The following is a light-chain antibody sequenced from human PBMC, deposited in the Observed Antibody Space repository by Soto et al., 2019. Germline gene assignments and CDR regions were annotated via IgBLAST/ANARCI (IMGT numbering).Light chain of an antibody. CDR2: GVS. V-gene: IGKV1-5*01. Sequence: DIQMTQSPSTLSASVGDRVTITCRASQSVGRSLAWYQQQRGKAPKLLIYGVSTLECGVPSRFSGFGSGTEFTLSSSSLQPGDFGTYYCQQFYKGWTFGQGTRV. J-gene: IGKJ1*01. CDR1: QSVGRS. CDR3: QQFYKGWT.